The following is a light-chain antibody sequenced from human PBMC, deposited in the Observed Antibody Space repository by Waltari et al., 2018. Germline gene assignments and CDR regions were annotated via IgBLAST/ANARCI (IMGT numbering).Light chain of an antibody. J-gene: IGKJ2*01. V-gene: IGKV1-39*01. Sequence: DIQMTQSPSYLSEPVGGRVTVTCRASQSIATDLNWYQHKPGTAPKLLIFGASSLHRGVPVRFSGSGSCTDFTLTITILLPDDFATYYCQQNYSPPYTFGRGTKLDIK. CDR1: QSIATD. CDR3: QQNYSPPYT. CDR2: GAS.